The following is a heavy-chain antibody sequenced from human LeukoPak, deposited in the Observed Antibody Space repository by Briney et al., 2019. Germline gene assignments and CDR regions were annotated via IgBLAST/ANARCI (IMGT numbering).Heavy chain of an antibody. CDR2: IIPILGIA. D-gene: IGHD3-10*01. CDR1: GGTFSSYA. V-gene: IGHV1-69*04. CDR3: ARGRFGELNWFDP. J-gene: IGHJ5*02. Sequence: GSSVKVSCKASGGTFSSYAISWVRQAPGQGLEWMGRIIPILGIANYAQKFQGRVTITADKSTSTAYMELSSLRSEDTAVYYCARGRFGELNWFDPWGQGTLVTVSS.